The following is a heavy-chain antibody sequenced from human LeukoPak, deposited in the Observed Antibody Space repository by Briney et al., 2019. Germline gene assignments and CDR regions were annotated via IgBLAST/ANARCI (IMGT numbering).Heavy chain of an antibody. D-gene: IGHD1-26*01. V-gene: IGHV4-34*01. J-gene: IGHJ5*02. CDR1: GGSFSGYY. CDR2: INHSGST. CDR3: ARAKGGSYYQGNRGWFDP. Sequence: SETLPLTCAVYGGSFSGYYWSWIRQPPGKGLEWIGEINHSGSTNYNPSLKSRVTISVDTSKNQFSLKLSSVTAADTAVYYCARAKGGSYYQGNRGWFDPWGQGTLVTVSS.